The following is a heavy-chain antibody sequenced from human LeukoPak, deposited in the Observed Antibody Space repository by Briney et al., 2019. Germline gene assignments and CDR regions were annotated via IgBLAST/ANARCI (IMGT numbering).Heavy chain of an antibody. Sequence: PGGSLRLSCAASGFTFSNYGMHWLRQVPGKGLEWVAFIPYDGSNKYYADSLKGRFTISRDNSKNTLYLQMNSLRAEDTAIYYCAKDICGGDCYPHVGYWGHGTLVTVSS. CDR2: IPYDGSNK. J-gene: IGHJ4*01. CDR1: GFTFSNYG. V-gene: IGHV3-30*02. D-gene: IGHD2-21*01. CDR3: AKDICGGDCYPHVGY.